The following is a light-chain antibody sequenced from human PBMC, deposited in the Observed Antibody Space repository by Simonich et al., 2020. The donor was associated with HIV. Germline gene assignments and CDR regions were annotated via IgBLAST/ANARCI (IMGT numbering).Light chain of an antibody. CDR2: WAS. V-gene: IGKV4-1*01. CDR1: QSVLYSSNNKNY. Sequence: DIVMTQSPDSLAVSLGERATINCKSSQSVLYSSNNKNYLAWYQQKPRHPPKLLIYWASTRESGVPDLFSGSGSGTDFTLTISSLQAEDVAVYYCQQYYSTPLTFGGGTKVEIK. J-gene: IGKJ4*01. CDR3: QQYYSTPLT.